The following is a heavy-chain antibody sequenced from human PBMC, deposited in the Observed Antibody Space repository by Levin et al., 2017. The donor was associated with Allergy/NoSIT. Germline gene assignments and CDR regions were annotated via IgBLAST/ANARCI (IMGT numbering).Heavy chain of an antibody. J-gene: IGHJ3*02. CDR2: IHYSGST. D-gene: IGHD4-23*01. CDR3: ARVLRGGNSGYAFDI. CDR1: GGSTSPYY. V-gene: IGHV4-59*01. Sequence: GSLRLSCTVTGGSTSPYYWSWIRQPPGQGLECIGYIHYSGSTNYNPSLQTRVTISVDTSKNQFSLTLTSVTAADAALYYCARVLRGGNSGYAFDIWGQGAMVTVSS.